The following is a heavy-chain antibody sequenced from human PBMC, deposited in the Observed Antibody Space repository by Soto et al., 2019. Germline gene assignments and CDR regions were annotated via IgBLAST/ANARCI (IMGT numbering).Heavy chain of an antibody. CDR1: GYTFTSYG. CDR3: ARDNFICGYYDSRGKASFDY. V-gene: IGHV1-18*01. J-gene: IGHJ4*02. Sequence: QVQLVQSGAEVKKPGASVKVSCKASGYTFTSYGISWVRQAPGQGLECMVLIIAYKGNTNYAQKLQGRVTMTTDTSTSTAYMELRSLRSDDTDVYYCARDNFICGYYDSRGKASFDYWGQGTLVTVSS. D-gene: IGHD3-22*01. CDR2: IIAYKGNT.